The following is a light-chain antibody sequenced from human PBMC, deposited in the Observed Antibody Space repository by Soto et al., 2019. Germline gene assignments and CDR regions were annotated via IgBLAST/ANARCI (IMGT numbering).Light chain of an antibody. CDR1: QGISNS. CDR3: QSYNGAPLT. Sequence: DIQMTQSPSSLSASVGDRVTITCRASQGISNSLAWYQQKPGKVPKLLIYAASTLHSGVPSRFSGSGSGTHFTLNISSLQLEDITTYYCQSYNGAPLTFGGGTKVEIK. V-gene: IGKV1-27*01. CDR2: AAS. J-gene: IGKJ4*01.